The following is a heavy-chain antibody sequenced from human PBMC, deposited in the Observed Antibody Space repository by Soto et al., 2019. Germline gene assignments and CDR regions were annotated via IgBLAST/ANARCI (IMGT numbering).Heavy chain of an antibody. Sequence: SVKVSCKASGGTFSSYAISWVRQAPGQGLEWMGGIIPIFGTANYAQKFQGRVTITADESTSTAYMELSSLRSEDTTVYYCAREIACSGGSCYSDDAFDIWGQGTMVTVSS. CDR1: GGTFSSYA. V-gene: IGHV1-69*13. CDR2: IIPIFGTA. CDR3: AREIACSGGSCYSDDAFDI. D-gene: IGHD2-15*01. J-gene: IGHJ3*02.